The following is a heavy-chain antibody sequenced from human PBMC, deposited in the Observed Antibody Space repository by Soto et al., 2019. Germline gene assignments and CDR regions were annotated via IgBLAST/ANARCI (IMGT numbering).Heavy chain of an antibody. V-gene: IGHV3-23*01. Sequence: GGSLRLSCAASGFTFSSYAMSWVRQAPGKGLEWVSAISGSGGSTYYADSVKGRFTISRDNSKNTLYLQMNSLGAEDTAVYYWAKVSAAMRYYYGMDVWGQGTTVTVSS. CDR3: AKVSAAMRYYYGMDV. CDR1: GFTFSSYA. CDR2: ISGSGGST. D-gene: IGHD2-2*01. J-gene: IGHJ6*02.